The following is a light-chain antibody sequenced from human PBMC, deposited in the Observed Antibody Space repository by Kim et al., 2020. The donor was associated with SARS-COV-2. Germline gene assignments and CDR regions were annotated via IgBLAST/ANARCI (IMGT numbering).Light chain of an antibody. CDR3: QQSYSTPPA. V-gene: IGKV1-39*01. CDR1: QSISSY. CDR2: AAS. J-gene: IGKJ1*01. Sequence: ASEGDRPTGTCRASQSISSYLNWYQQKPGKAPTLLIYAASSLQTGVPSRFSGSGSGTDFTLTISSLQPEDFATYYCQQSYSTPPAFGQGTKVDIK.